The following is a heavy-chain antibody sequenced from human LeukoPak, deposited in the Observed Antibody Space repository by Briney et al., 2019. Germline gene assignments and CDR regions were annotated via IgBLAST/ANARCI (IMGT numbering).Heavy chain of an antibody. V-gene: IGHV3-7*01. CDR3: ARNPQWELPLYYSDY. CDR2: IKQDGSEK. CDR1: GFTFSSYW. D-gene: IGHD1-26*01. Sequence: GGSLRLSCAASGFTFSSYWMSWVRQAPGKGLEWVANIKQDGSEKYYVDSVKGRLTISRDNAKNSLYLQMNSLRAEDTAVYYCARNPQWELPLYYSDYWGQGTLVTVSS. J-gene: IGHJ4*02.